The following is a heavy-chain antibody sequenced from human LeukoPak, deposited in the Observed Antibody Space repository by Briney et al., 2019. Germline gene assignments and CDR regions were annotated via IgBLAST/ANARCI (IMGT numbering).Heavy chain of an antibody. V-gene: IGHV4-34*01. J-gene: IGHJ4*02. CDR1: GGSFSGYY. Sequence: PSETLSLTCAVEGGSFSGYYCSWIRQPPGNWLEWIGEINHIGSTNYNPSLKTRVTISVDTSKNSSSLTLRYVTAADTDVYYCAREAGYYDYVWGSYSSPYFDYWGQGTLVTVSS. CDR3: AREAGYYDYVWGSYSSPYFDY. CDR2: INHIGST. D-gene: IGHD3-16*01.